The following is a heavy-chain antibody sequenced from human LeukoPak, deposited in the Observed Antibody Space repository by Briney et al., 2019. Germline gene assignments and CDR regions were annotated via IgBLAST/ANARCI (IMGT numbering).Heavy chain of an antibody. CDR1: GGSFSGYY. V-gene: IGHV4-34*01. Sequence: SETLSLTCAVYGGSFSGYYWSWIRQPPGKGLEWIEEINHSGSTNYNPSLKSRVTISVDTSKNQFSLKLSSVTAADTAVYYCARGYFFGYYYMDVWGKGTTVTVSS. CDR3: ARGYFFGYYYMDV. CDR2: INHSGST. J-gene: IGHJ6*03. D-gene: IGHD2/OR15-2a*01.